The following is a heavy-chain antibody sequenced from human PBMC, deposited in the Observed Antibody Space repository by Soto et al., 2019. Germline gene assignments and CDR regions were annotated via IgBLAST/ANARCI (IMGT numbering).Heavy chain of an antibody. Sequence: EVQLLESGGGLLQPGGSLRLSCAASGFTFSSYAMSWGRQAPWKGLEWVSAISGSGGSKYYADSVKGRFTISRDNSKNTLYLQRNGMRAEETAVSYCANIEGVEFWSGYPFDYWCQGTLVTVSS. CDR1: GFTFSSYA. J-gene: IGHJ4*02. CDR2: ISGSGGSK. CDR3: ANIEGVEFWSGYPFDY. V-gene: IGHV3-23*01. D-gene: IGHD3-3*01.